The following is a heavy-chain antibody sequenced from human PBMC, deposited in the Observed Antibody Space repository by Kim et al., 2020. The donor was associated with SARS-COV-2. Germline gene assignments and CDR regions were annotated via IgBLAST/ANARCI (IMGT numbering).Heavy chain of an antibody. CDR2: ISYDGSNK. CDR3: ASALSLAVAEDY. V-gene: IGHV3-30*04. CDR1: GFTFSSYA. J-gene: IGHJ4*02. Sequence: GGSLRLSCAASGFTFSSYAMHWVRQAPGKGLEWVAVISYDGSNKYYADSVKGRFTISRDNSKNTLYLQMNSLRAEDTAVYYCASALSLAVAEDYWGQGTLVTVSS. D-gene: IGHD6-19*01.